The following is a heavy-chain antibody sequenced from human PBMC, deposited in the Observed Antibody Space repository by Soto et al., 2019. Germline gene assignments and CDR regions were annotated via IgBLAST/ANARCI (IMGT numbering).Heavy chain of an antibody. Sequence: GGSLRLSCAASGFTFSSYAMHWVRQAPGKGLEWVAVIWYDGSNKYYSDSVKGRFTISRDNSKNTLYLQMNSLRAEDTAVYYCARDPYTLIVDTLHFDYWGQGILVTVSS. V-gene: IGHV3-33*01. CDR3: ARDPYTLIVDTLHFDY. CDR2: IWYDGSNK. J-gene: IGHJ4*02. CDR1: GFTFSSYA. D-gene: IGHD3-22*01.